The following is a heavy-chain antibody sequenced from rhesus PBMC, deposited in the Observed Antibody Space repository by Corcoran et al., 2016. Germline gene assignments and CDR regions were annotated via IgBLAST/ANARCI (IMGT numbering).Heavy chain of an antibody. J-gene: IGHJ4*01. CDR1: VYNFTSYY. V-gene: IGHV1-180*01. D-gene: IGHD2-15*01. CDR3: ARDGLYKSSYYFDY. CDR2: ISPYNGNK. Sequence: QVQLVPSGAEIKQPGASVKLSCQASVYNFTSYYMHWGLQAPGQGLEWIGLISPYNGNKGYAQNFQGRVTITTDTSTSTGYMELSSLRSEDTAVYYCARDGLYKSSYYFDYWGQGVLVTVSS.